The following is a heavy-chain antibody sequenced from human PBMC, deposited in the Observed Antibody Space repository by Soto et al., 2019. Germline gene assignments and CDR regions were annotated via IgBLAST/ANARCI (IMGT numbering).Heavy chain of an antibody. V-gene: IGHV3-74*01. D-gene: IGHD6-6*01. J-gene: IGHJ4*02. Sequence: EVQLVESGGGLVQPGGSLRLSCSASGFTFSPYWMHWVRQAPGKGLVWLSRTNGDGSSTNYADSVKGRFTICRDNAKNTLFLQMNSLRAEDTAVYFCARVRYSSSSGLYYWGQGTLVTVSS. CDR2: TNGDGSST. CDR1: GFTFSPYW. CDR3: ARVRYSSSSGLYY.